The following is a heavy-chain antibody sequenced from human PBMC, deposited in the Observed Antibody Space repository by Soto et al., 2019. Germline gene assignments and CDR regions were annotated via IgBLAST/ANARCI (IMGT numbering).Heavy chain of an antibody. CDR3: AAAPETYSPAGYYVNYFGT. CDR1: GGSFSGYY. D-gene: IGHD3-22*01. V-gene: IGHV4-34*01. J-gene: IGHJ4*02. CDR2: INHSGST. Sequence: SAALSLTCPGYGGSFSGYYWSWLRQPPGKGLEWIGEINHSGSTNYTPSLKSRVTISIDTSRSQFSLRLSSVTVADTAVYYCAAAPETYSPAGYYVNYFGTWGQGTLVTVSS.